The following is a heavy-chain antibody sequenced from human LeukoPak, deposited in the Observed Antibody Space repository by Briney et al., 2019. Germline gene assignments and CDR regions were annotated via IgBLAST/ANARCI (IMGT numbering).Heavy chain of an antibody. CDR3: ARDRYYDILTGYSDY. Sequence: PGGSLRLSCPASGFTFRSYSMNWVRQAPGKVLEWVSYISGSSSTIYYADSVKGRFTISRDNAKNSLYLQMNSLRAEDTAVYYCARDRYYDILTGYSDYWGQGTLVTVSS. D-gene: IGHD3-9*01. J-gene: IGHJ4*02. CDR1: GFTFRSYS. V-gene: IGHV3-48*04. CDR2: ISGSSSTI.